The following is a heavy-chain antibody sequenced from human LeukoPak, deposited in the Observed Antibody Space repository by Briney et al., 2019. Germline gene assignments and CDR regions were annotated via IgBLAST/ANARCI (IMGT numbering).Heavy chain of an antibody. CDR2: IRSDGSNK. V-gene: IGHV3-30*02. CDR3: AKDSIQGDTALDY. CDR1: GFTFSYYD. D-gene: IGHD5-18*01. J-gene: IGHJ4*02. Sequence: PGGSLRLSCAASGFTFSYYDMHWVRQAPGKGLEWVAFIRSDGSNKYYADSVKGQFTISRDNSKNTLYLQMNSLRADDTAVYYCAKDSIQGDTALDYWGQGTPVTVSS.